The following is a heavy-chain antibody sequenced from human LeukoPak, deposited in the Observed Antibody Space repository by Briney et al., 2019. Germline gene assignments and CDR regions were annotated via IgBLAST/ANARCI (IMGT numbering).Heavy chain of an antibody. J-gene: IGHJ4*02. CDR1: GGPISSYY. CDR3: ARASYSYDINGWVPFDY. V-gene: IGHV4-59*08. D-gene: IGHD3-22*01. Sequence: SETLSLTCAVYGGPISSYYWSWIRQPPGKGLEWIGYIYYSGSTNYNPSLKSRVTISVDTSKNQFSLRLSSVTAADTAVYYCARASYSYDINGWVPFDYWGQGTLVTVSS. CDR2: IYYSGST.